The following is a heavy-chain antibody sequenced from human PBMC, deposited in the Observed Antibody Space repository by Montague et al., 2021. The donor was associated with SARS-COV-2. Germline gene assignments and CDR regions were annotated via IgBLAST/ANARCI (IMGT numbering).Heavy chain of an antibody. CDR3: VRYSGWFYFDF. CDR2: TYYRSKWYS. V-gene: IGHV6-1*01. CDR1: GDSVSGRSVA. D-gene: IGHD6-19*01. J-gene: IGHJ4*02. Sequence: CAISGDSVSGRSVAWSGIRQSPSRGLEWLGRTYYRSKWYSDYAPSVRGRLTVNPDASKNEFSLELNYVTPEDTAVYYCVRYSGWFYFDFWGQGTLVTVSS.